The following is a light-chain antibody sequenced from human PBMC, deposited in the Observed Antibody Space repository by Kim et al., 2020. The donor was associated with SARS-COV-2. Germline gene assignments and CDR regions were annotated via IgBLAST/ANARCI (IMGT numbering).Light chain of an antibody. CDR1: QSVGSY. V-gene: IGKV3-11*01. Sequence: GDKATSSGKASQSVGSYYTWYQQKPGQPPRLLIYDASVRATGVPARFRGSGYGTDFTLTIDSLEPEDFVVYYCHHRSDWPRGAFGQGTRLEIK. J-gene: IGKJ5*01. CDR3: HHRSDWPRGA. CDR2: DAS.